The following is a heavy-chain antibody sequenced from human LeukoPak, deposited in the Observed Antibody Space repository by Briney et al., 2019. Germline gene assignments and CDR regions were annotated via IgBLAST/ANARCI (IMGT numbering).Heavy chain of an antibody. D-gene: IGHD6-19*01. V-gene: IGHV4-38-2*02. Sequence: SETLSLTCTVSGYSISSGYYWGWIRQPPGKGLDWLGSIYHSGSTYYNPSLKSRVTISVDTSKNQFSLKLSSVTAADTAVYYCARDSLSIAVAGTNYWGQGTLVTVSS. J-gene: IGHJ4*02. CDR1: GYSISSGYY. CDR3: ARDSLSIAVAGTNY. CDR2: IYHSGST.